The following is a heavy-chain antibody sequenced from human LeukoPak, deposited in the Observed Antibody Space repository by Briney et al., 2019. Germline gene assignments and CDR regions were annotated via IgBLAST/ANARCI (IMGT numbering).Heavy chain of an antibody. V-gene: IGHV3-53*01. D-gene: IGHD4-17*01. CDR1: GFTVSSNY. J-gene: IGHJ5*02. CDR2: IYSGGST. Sequence: GGSLRLSCAASGFTVSSNYMSWVRQAPGKGLEWVSVIYSGGSTYYADSVKGRFTISRDNSKNTLYLQMNSLKTDDTAVYYCVRSPTTVSIPAWGQGTLVTVSS. CDR3: VRSPTTVSIPA.